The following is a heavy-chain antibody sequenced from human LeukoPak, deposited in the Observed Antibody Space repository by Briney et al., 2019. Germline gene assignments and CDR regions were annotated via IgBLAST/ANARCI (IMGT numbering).Heavy chain of an antibody. J-gene: IGHJ6*02. D-gene: IGHD1-26*01. CDR3: AKDFTPEVGYGMDV. CDR1: GFTFSSYA. CDR2: ISGSGGST. Sequence: GGSLRLSCAASGFTFSSYAMGWVRQAPGKALEWVSAISGSGGSTYYADSVKGRFTISRDNSKNTLYLQMNSLRAEDTAVYCCAKDFTPEVGYGMDVWGQGTTVTVSS. V-gene: IGHV3-23*01.